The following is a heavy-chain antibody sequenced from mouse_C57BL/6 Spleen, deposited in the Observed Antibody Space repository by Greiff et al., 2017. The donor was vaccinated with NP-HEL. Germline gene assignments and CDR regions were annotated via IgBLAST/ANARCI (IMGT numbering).Heavy chain of an antibody. D-gene: IGHD2-4*01. CDR1: GYTFTSYW. CDR2: IYPGNSDT. J-gene: IGHJ3*01. V-gene: IGHV1-5*01. Sequence: VHVKQSGTVLARPGASVKMSCKTSGYTFTSYWMHWVKQRPGQGLEWIGAIYPGNSDTSYNQKFKGKAKLTAVTSASTAYMELSSLTNEDSAVYYCTRGGIYYDYDPFAYWGQGTLVTVSA. CDR3: TRGGIYYDYDPFAY.